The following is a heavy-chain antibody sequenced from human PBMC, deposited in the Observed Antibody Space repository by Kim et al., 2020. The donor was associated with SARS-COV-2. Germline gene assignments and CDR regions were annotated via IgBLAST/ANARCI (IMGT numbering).Heavy chain of an antibody. V-gene: IGHV3-64D*09. Sequence: GGSLRLSCSASGFTFSSYAMHWVRQAPGKGLEYVSAISSNGGSTYYADSVKGRFTISRDNSKNTLYLQMSSLRAEDTAVYYCVKGYCSSTSCHWATYFDYWGQGTLVTVSS. CDR2: ISSNGGST. D-gene: IGHD2-2*01. CDR3: VKGYCSSTSCHWATYFDY. CDR1: GFTFSSYA. J-gene: IGHJ4*02.